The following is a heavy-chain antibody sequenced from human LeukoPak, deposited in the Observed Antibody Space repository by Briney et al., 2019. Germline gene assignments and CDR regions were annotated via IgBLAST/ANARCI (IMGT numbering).Heavy chain of an antibody. J-gene: IGHJ3*02. D-gene: IGHD3-22*01. CDR1: GFTFGDYA. CDR3: TSLNYYDSSEDAFDI. CDR2: IRSKAYGGTT. V-gene: IGHV3-49*04. Sequence: GGSLRLSCTASGFTFGDYAMSWVRQAPGKGLEWVGFIRSKAYGGTTEYAASVKGRFTISRDDSKSIAYLQMNSLKTEDTAVYYCTSLNYYDSSEDAFDIWGQGTMVTVSS.